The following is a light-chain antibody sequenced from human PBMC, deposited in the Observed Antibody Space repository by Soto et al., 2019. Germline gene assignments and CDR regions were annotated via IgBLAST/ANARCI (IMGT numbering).Light chain of an antibody. CDR2: DIS. Sequence: EIVWTQSPGTLSLSPGERATLSCRASQSVSGYLAWYQQKPGQAPRLLIYDISKRATGIPARFSGSGSATDFTLTISSLEPEDSAVYYGQQRSNWPSITFGQGTRLENK. V-gene: IGKV3-11*01. J-gene: IGKJ5*01. CDR1: QSVSGY. CDR3: QQRSNWPSIT.